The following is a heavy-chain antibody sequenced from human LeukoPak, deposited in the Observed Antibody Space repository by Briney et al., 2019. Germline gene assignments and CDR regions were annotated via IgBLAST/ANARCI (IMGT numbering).Heavy chain of an antibody. Sequence: GGSLRLSCEASGLIFSSYWVSWVRQAPGKGLEWVANIKKDGSEMYYVDSVKGRFTISRDNAKNSLYLQMNSLRAEGTAVYYCAGSRTGYSNSYYYGMDAWGQGTTVTVSS. CDR2: IKKDGSEM. V-gene: IGHV3-7*01. CDR1: GLIFSSYW. CDR3: AGSRTGYSNSYYYGMDA. J-gene: IGHJ6*02. D-gene: IGHD6-13*01.